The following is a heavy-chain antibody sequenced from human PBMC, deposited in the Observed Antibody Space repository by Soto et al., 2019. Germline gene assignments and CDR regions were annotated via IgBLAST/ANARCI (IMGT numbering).Heavy chain of an antibody. CDR3: AREKLQSGLDYEFDY. D-gene: IGHD4-17*01. CDR2: IYYSGST. J-gene: IGHJ4*02. CDR1: GGSISSGGYY. V-gene: IGHV4-31*03. Sequence: SETLSLTCTVSGGSISSGGYYWSWIRQHPGKGLEWIGYIYYSGSTYYNPSLKSRVTISVDTSKNQFSLKLSSVTAADTAVYYCAREKLQSGLDYEFDYWGQGTLVTVSS.